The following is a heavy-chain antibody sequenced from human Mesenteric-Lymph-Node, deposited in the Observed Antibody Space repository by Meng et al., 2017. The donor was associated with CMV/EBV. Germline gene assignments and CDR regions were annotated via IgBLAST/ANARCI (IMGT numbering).Heavy chain of an antibody. J-gene: IGHJ4*02. Sequence: SETLSLTCTVSGGSISSYYWSWIRQPPGKGLEWIGYVHYSGSTNYNPSLKSRVTMSIDTCKNQFSLKLSSVTAADTAVYYCATVLSSGYSDYWGQGTLVTVSS. D-gene: IGHD3-22*01. CDR1: GGSISSYY. CDR2: VHYSGST. V-gene: IGHV4-59*01. CDR3: ATVLSSGYSDY.